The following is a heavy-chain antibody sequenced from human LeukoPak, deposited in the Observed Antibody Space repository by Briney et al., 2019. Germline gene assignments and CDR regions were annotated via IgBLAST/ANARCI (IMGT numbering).Heavy chain of an antibody. CDR3: ARAGDSSGYYVGYYYYYMDV. CDR1: GGSISSYY. Sequence: SETLSLTCTVSGGSISSYYWSWLRQPPGKGLEWIGYIYYSGSTNYNPSLKSRVTISVDTSKNQFSLKLSSVTAADTAVYYCARAGDSSGYYVGYYYYYMDVWGKGTTVTVSS. J-gene: IGHJ6*03. V-gene: IGHV4-59*01. D-gene: IGHD3-22*01. CDR2: IYYSGST.